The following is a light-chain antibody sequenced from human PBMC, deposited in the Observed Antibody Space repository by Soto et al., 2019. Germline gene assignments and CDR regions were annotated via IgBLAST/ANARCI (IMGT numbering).Light chain of an antibody. CDR3: QQYYSYPYT. J-gene: IGKJ2*01. CDR1: QGISSS. V-gene: IGKV1-8*01. Sequence: IQMTQSPAALSASVGDRVTITCRASQGISSSLAWYQQKPGKAPKLLIYAASTLQSGVPSRFSGSGSGTDFTLTISCLQSEDFATYYCQQYYSYPYTFGQGTKVDI. CDR2: AAS.